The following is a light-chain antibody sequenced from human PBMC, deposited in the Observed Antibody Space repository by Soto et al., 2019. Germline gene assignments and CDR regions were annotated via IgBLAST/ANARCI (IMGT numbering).Light chain of an antibody. Sequence: QSALTQPPSASGSPGQSVTISCTGTSSDVGAYNYVSWYQQHPGKAPKLMIYEVSKRPSGVPDRFSGSKSGNTASLTVSGLQAEDEADYYCSSYAGRNTVFGGGTKLTVL. V-gene: IGLV2-8*01. J-gene: IGLJ2*01. CDR3: SSYAGRNTV. CDR2: EVS. CDR1: SSDVGAYNY.